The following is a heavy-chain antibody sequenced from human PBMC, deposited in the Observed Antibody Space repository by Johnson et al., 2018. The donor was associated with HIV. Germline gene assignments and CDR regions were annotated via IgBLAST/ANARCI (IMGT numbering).Heavy chain of an antibody. V-gene: IGHV3-23*04. CDR1: KFIFSSYA. Sequence: VQLVESGGGLVQPGGSLRLSCAASKFIFSSYAMSWVRQGPGKGLEWVSGISGSGSSTHYADSVKGRFTISRDNSKNTLYLQMNSLRAEDTAVYYCAKPRYYDNAFEMWGQGTMVTVSS. CDR3: AKPRYYDNAFEM. CDR2: ISGSGSST. D-gene: IGHD3-16*01. J-gene: IGHJ3*02.